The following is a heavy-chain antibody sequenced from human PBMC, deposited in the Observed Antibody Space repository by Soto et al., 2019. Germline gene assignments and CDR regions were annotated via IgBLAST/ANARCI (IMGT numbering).Heavy chain of an antibody. J-gene: IGHJ6*03. CDR3: AKVYGDYVFYYYYYMDV. CDR1: GFTFSSYA. D-gene: IGHD4-17*01. V-gene: IGHV3-23*01. Sequence: GGSLRLSCAASGFTFSSYAMSWVRQAPGKGLEWVSAISGSGGSTYYADSVKGRFTISRDNSKNTLYLQMNSLRAEDTAVYYCAKVYGDYVFYYYYYMDVWGKGTTVTVSS. CDR2: ISGSGGST.